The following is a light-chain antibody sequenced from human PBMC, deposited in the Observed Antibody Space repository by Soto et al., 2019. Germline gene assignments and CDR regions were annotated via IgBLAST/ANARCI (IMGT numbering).Light chain of an antibody. V-gene: IGLV2-14*03. CDR2: EVS. CDR1: SSDVGGYNY. Sequence: LTQPPSVSVSPGQSARITCSGTSSDVGGYNYVSWSQQHPGKAPKLLISEVSNRPSGVSNRFSGSKSGNTASLTISGLQADDEADYYCSSYTASSTLVFGTGTKLTVL. J-gene: IGLJ1*01. CDR3: SSYTASSTLV.